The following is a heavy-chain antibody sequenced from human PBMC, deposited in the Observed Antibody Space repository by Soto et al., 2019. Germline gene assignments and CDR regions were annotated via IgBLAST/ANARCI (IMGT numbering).Heavy chain of an antibody. CDR2: IYHSGST. CDR3: ARVWFGEYMDYYYGMDV. D-gene: IGHD3-10*01. CDR1: GGSISSSNW. Sequence: SETLSLTCAVSGGSISSSNWWSWVRQPPGKGLEWIGEIYHSGSTNYNPSLKSRVTISVDKSKNQFSLNLSSVTAADTAVYYCARVWFGEYMDYYYGMDVWGQGTTVTVSS. V-gene: IGHV4-4*02. J-gene: IGHJ6*02.